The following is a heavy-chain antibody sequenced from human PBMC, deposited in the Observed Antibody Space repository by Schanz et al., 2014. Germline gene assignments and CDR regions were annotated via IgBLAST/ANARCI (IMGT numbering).Heavy chain of an antibody. J-gene: IGHJ6*03. Sequence: VHLLESGGGLVQPGGSLRLSCAASGFTVGNYYMPWVRQAPGKGLEWVSSISSGGGSTYYADSVKGRFTISRDNSKNTLLLQKNSLRAEDTAVYYCARAKYCNITRCYRTETEGGYYMDVWGKGTPVTVSS. CDR2: ISSGGGST. CDR1: GFTVGNYY. CDR3: ARAKYCNITRCYRTETEGGYYMDV. V-gene: IGHV3-23*01. D-gene: IGHD2-2*01.